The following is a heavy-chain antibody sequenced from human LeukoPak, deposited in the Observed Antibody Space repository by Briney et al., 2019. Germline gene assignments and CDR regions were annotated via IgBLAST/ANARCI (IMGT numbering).Heavy chain of an antibody. CDR1: GFTLSSFA. D-gene: IGHD5-12*01. CDR2: ISGSGDTT. J-gene: IGHJ4*02. Sequence: GGSLRLSCVASGFTLSSFAMSWVRQAPGKGLEWVSAISGSGDTTYYADSVKGRFTISGDNSKNNLYLQMNSLRAEDTAVYYCAKRSGYTYGYFDYWGQGTLVTVSS. CDR3: AKRSGYTYGYFDY. V-gene: IGHV3-23*01.